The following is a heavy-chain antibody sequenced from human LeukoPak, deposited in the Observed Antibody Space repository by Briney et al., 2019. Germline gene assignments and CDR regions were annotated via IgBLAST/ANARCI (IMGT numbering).Heavy chain of an antibody. J-gene: IGHJ6*02. D-gene: IGHD3-10*01. CDR2: IKQDGSEK. CDR1: GFTFSSYW. CDR3: ARDYGSGSYYRPLDYYYYYGMDV. Sequence: QTGGSLRLSCAASGFTFSSYWMSWVRQAPGKGLEWVANIKQDGSEKYYVDSVKGRFTISRDNAKNLLYLQMNSLRAEDTAVYYCARDYGSGSYYRPLDYYYYYGMDVWGQGTTVTVSS. V-gene: IGHV3-7*01.